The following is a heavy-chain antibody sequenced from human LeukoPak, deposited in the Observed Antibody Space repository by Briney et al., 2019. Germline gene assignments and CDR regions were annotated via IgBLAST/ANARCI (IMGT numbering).Heavy chain of an antibody. V-gene: IGHV1-3*03. CDR3: ARAYGSGSQYFDY. J-gene: IGHJ4*02. D-gene: IGHD3-10*01. CDR1: GYTFTSYA. Sequence: ASVKVSCKASGYTFTSYAMHWVRQAPGQRLEWMGWINAGNGNTKYSQEFQGRVTITRDTSASTAYMELSSLRSEDMAVYYCARAYGSGSQYFDYWGQGTLVTVSS. CDR2: INAGNGNT.